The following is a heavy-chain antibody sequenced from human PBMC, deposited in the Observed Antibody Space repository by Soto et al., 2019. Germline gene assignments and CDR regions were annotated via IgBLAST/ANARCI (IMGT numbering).Heavy chain of an antibody. D-gene: IGHD6-13*01. J-gene: IGHJ6*02. V-gene: IGHV4-39*01. CDR2: IYGTGNT. Sequence: QLQLQESGPGLVKPSETLSLSCTVSGGSITSSFYWGWIRQPPGKGLEWIGSIYGTGNTYYNPSLXXRVTISAATSKTQFSLNLISVTAADTAVYYCRSSSRYSTDVWGQGATVTVSS. CDR3: RSSSRYSTDV. CDR1: GGSITSSFY.